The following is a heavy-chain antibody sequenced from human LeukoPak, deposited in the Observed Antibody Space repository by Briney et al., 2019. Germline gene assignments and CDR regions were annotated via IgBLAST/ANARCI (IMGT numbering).Heavy chain of an antibody. V-gene: IGHV3-48*03. CDR2: ISSSSSTI. J-gene: IGHJ6*04. D-gene: IGHD3-10*02. CDR3: AELGITMIGGV. Sequence: GGSLRLSCAATGFTFSSYEMNWVRQAPGKGLEWVSYISSSSSTIYYADSGKGRFTISRDNAKNSLYLQMNSLGAEDTAVYYCAELGITMIGGVWGKGTTVTISS. CDR1: GFTFSSYE.